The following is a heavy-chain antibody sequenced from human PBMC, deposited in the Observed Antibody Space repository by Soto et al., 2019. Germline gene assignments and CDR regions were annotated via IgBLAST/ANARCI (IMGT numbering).Heavy chain of an antibody. J-gene: IGHJ4*02. CDR1: GFTFDEYA. CDR2: ISWNSGSI. CDR3: AKDRRRDCSGGSSYYFDY. V-gene: IGHV3-9*01. D-gene: IGHD2-15*01. Sequence: EVQLVESGGGLVQPGRSLRLSCAASGFTFDEYAMHWVRQAPGKGLEWVSGISWNSGSIGYADSVKGRFIISRDNAKNSLYLQMNSLRAEDTALYYCAKDRRRDCSGGSSYYFDYWGQGPLVTVSS.